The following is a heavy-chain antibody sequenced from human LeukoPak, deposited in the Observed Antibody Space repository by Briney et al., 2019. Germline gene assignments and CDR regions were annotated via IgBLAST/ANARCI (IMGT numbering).Heavy chain of an antibody. Sequence: SETLSLTCTVSGGSISSSAYYWGWIRQPPGKGLEWIGRMHYSGSTYYNPSLKSRVTISVDTSKKHFSLKLDSVIAADTGVYYCVRHPDYWGQGTLVTVSS. CDR2: MHYSGST. D-gene: IGHD1-14*01. J-gene: IGHJ4*02. CDR1: GGSISSSAYY. CDR3: VRHPDY. V-gene: IGHV4-39*01.